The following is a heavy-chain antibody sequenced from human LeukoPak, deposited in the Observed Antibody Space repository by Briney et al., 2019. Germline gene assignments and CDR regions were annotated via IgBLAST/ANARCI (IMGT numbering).Heavy chain of an antibody. Sequence: PSQTLSLTCTVSGGSTSSGSYYWSWIRQPAGKGLEWIGRIYTSGSTNYNPSLKSRVTISVDTSKNQFSLKLSSVTAADTAVYYCARDRTESVGATDWFDPWGQGTLVTVSS. V-gene: IGHV4-61*02. CDR3: ARDRTESVGATDWFDP. CDR2: IYTSGST. CDR1: GGSTSSGSYY. D-gene: IGHD1-26*01. J-gene: IGHJ5*02.